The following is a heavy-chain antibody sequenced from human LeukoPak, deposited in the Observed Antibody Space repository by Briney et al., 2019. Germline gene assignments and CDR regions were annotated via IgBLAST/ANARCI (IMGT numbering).Heavy chain of an antibody. CDR2: INLNSGGT. D-gene: IGHD1-26*01. V-gene: IGHV1-2*06. Sequence: ASVKVSCKASGCTFTGYFMHWVRQAPGQGLEWMGRINLNSGGTYYAQNFQGRVTMTRDTSISTAYVELSRLTSDDTAMYYCARDLSSTSNWEFDFWGQGPLVTVSS. J-gene: IGHJ4*02. CDR1: GCTFTGYF. CDR3: ARDLSSTSNWEFDF.